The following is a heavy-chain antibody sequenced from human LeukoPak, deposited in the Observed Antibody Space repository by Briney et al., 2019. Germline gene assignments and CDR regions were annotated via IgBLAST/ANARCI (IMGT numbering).Heavy chain of an antibody. J-gene: IGHJ6*02. CDR1: GGSISSSSYY. D-gene: IGHD7-27*01. CDR2: IYYSGST. Sequence: SETLSLTCTVSGGSISSSSYYWGWIRQPPGKGLEWIGSIYYSGSTYYNPSLKSRVTISVDTSKNQFSLKLSSVTAADTAVYYCARVFSLGRPVYYYYYGMDVWGQGTTVTVSS. CDR3: ARVFSLGRPVYYYYYGMDV. V-gene: IGHV4-39*01.